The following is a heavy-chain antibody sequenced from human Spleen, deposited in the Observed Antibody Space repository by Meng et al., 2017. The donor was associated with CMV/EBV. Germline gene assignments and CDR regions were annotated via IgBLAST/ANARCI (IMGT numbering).Heavy chain of an antibody. J-gene: IGHJ5*02. CDR1: GFSLSTSGVG. D-gene: IGHD3-3*01. CDR2: IYWDDDK. V-gene: IGHV2-5*02. CDR3: AHIVNNDFWSGNWFDP. Sequence: QITLKESGPTLVKPTXTLTLTCTFSGFSLSTSGVGVGWIRQPPGKALEWLALIYWDDDKRYSPSLKSRLTITKDTSKNQVVLTMTNMDPVDTATYYCAHIVNNDFWSGNWFDPWGQGTLVTVSS.